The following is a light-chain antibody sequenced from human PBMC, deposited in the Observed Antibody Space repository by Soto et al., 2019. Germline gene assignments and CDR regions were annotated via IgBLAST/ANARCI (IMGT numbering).Light chain of an antibody. CDR1: QDIRNF. CDR3: QKYSSVPV. CDR2: AAS. J-gene: IGKJ3*01. V-gene: IGKV1-27*01. Sequence: DIQMTQSPTSLSASVGDRVTITCRASQDIRNFVAWYQQKPGKAPKLLIYAASTLQSGVPSRFSCSGSGTDFTLTINSLQPEDVATYSCQKYSSVPVFGPGTKLEIK.